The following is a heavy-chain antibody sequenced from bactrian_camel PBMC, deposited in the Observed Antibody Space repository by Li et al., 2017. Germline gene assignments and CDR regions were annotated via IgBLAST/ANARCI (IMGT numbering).Heavy chain of an antibody. CDR2: INNGDGST. CDR3: AAAEAVRGTWPDDDGY. V-gene: IGHV3S40*01. CDR1: GFTFSSYA. Sequence: DVQLAESGGGLVQPGGPLRLSCAASGFTFSSYATSWVRQAPGKGLECVSAINNGDGSTYYADSVKGRFTISRDNAKITVYLQLNSLKTEDMAMYYCAAAEAVRGTWPDDDGYWGQGTQVTVS. D-gene: IGHD3*01. J-gene: IGHJ6*01.